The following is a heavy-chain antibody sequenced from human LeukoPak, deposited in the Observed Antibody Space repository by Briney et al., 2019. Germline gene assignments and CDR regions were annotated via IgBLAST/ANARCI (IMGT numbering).Heavy chain of an antibody. CDR2: IIPIFGTA. Sequence: SVKVSCXASGGTFSSYAISWVRQAPGQGLEWMGRIIPIFGTANYAQKFQGRVTITTDESTSTAYMELSSLRSEDTAVYYCASAKITMVRGEGREFDYWGQGILVTVSS. CDR3: ASAKITMVRGEGREFDY. D-gene: IGHD3-10*01. J-gene: IGHJ4*02. CDR1: GGTFSSYA. V-gene: IGHV1-69*05.